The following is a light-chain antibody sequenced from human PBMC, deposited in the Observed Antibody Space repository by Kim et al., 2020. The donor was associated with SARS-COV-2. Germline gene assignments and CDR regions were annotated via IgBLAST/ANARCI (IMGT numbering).Light chain of an antibody. CDR1: SSDVGGYNY. CDR3: SSYTSCSTFAV. Sequence: QSALTQPASVSGSPGQSITISCTGTSSDVGGYNYVSWYQQHPGKAPKLMIYDVSKRPSGVSNRFSGSKSGNTASLTISGLQAEDEADYYCSSYTSCSTFAVFGGGTQLTVL. J-gene: IGLJ3*02. CDR2: DVS. V-gene: IGLV2-14*01.